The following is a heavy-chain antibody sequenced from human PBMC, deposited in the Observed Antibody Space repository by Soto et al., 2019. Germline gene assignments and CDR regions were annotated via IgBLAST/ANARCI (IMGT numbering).Heavy chain of an antibody. D-gene: IGHD2-2*01. J-gene: IGHJ5*02. CDR1: GYTFTSYA. CDR2: TDAGNGNT. CDR3: ARSPEDIVVVPAAGSLWFDP. Sequence: ASVKVSCKASGYTFTSYAMHWVRQAPGQRLEWMGWTDAGNGNTKYSQKFQSRVTITRDTSASTAYMELSSLRSEDTAVYYCARSPEDIVVVPAAGSLWFDPWGQGTLVTVSS. V-gene: IGHV1-3*01.